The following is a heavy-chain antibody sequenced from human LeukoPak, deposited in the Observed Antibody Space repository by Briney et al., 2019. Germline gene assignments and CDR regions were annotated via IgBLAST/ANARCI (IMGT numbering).Heavy chain of an antibody. CDR2: IKSKTDGGTT. D-gene: IGHD3-3*01. Sequence: GGSLRLSCAASGFTFSNAWMSWVRQAPGKGLEWVGRIKSKTDGGTTDYAAPVKGRLTISRDDSKNTLYLQMNSLKTEDTAVYYCTHLGYYDFWSGEFDYWGQGTLVTVSS. J-gene: IGHJ4*02. CDR1: GFTFSNAW. V-gene: IGHV3-15*01. CDR3: THLGYYDFWSGEFDY.